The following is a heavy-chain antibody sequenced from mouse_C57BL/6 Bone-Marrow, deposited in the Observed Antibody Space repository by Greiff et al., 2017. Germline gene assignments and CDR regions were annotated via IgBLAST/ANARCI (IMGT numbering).Heavy chain of an antibody. CDR2: ISYDGSN. CDR1: GYSITSGYY. D-gene: IGHD1-1*01. V-gene: IGHV3-6*01. J-gene: IGHJ4*01. CDR3: ARRGYGSTLYYAMDY. Sequence: ESGPGLVKPSQSLSLTCSVTGYSITSGYYWNWIRQFPGNKLEWMGYISYDGSNNYNPSLKNRISITRDTSKNQFFLKLNSVTTEDTATYYCARRGYGSTLYYAMDYWGQGTSVTVSS.